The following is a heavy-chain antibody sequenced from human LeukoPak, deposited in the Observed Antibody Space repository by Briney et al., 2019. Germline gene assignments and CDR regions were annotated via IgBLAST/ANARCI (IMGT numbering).Heavy chain of an antibody. CDR3: ARVTMVRGVIYAFDI. D-gene: IGHD3-10*01. V-gene: IGHV5-51*01. CDR1: GYSFTSYW. CDR2: IYPGDSDT. J-gene: IGHJ3*02. Sequence: GASLQISCKGSGYSFTSYWIGWVRQMPGEGLEWMGIIYPGDSDTRYSPSFQGQVTISADKSISTAYLQWSSLKASDTAMYYCARVTMVRGVIYAFDIWGQGTMVTVAS.